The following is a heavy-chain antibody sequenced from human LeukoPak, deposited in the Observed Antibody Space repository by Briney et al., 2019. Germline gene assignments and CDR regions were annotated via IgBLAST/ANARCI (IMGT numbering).Heavy chain of an antibody. CDR1: GYTFTAFY. D-gene: IGHD5-24*01. CDR2: INPNSGGT. CDR3: AKEADGYNY. V-gene: IGHV1-2*02. Sequence: GASVKVSCKASGYTFTAFYIHWVRQAPGQGLEWMGWINPNSGGTNYAQKFQGRVTMTRDTSISTAYLDLSRLRSDDTAVYYCAKEADGYNYWGQGTLVNVSS. J-gene: IGHJ4*02.